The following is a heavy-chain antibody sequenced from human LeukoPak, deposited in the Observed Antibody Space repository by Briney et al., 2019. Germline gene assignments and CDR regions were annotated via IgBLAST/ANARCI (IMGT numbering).Heavy chain of an antibody. CDR3: AGEAGYYHSSNRDAFDI. J-gene: IGHJ3*02. Sequence: GGSLRLSCVASGFIFSTHAMSWVRLAPGRGLEWVSSISSNGYYIYYADSLRGRFTISRDNAKNSLYLQVNSLRAEDTAVYYCAGEAGYYHSSNRDAFDIWGQGTMVTVSS. D-gene: IGHD3-22*01. CDR2: ISSNGYYI. V-gene: IGHV3-21*01. CDR1: GFIFSTHA.